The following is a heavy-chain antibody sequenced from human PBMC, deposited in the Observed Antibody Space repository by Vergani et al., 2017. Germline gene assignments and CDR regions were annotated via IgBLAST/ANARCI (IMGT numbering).Heavy chain of an antibody. CDR1: GFSLSNARMG. CDR3: ARVTYYYDSSGYYYAPPYFDY. V-gene: IGHV2-26*01. Sequence: QVTLKESGPVLVKPTETLTLTCTVSGFSLSNARMGVSWIRQPPGKALEWLDHIFSNDETSYSTSLKGRLTSSKDTSKSQVVLTMTNMDPVDTATYYCARVTYYYDSSGYYYAPPYFDYWGQGTLVTVSS. J-gene: IGHJ4*02. CDR2: IFSNDET. D-gene: IGHD3-22*01.